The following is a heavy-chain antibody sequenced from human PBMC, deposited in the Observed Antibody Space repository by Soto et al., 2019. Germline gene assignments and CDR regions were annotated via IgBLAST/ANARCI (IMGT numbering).Heavy chain of an antibody. Sequence: EVQLVESGGGLVQPGGSLRLSCAASGFTFSSYSMKWVRQAPGKGLEWVSYTSSGSATIYYADSVKGRFTISRDNAKNSQYLQMNSLRDEDTAVYYCTRDSASYSSSSGSYWYFDLWGRGTLVTVSS. V-gene: IGHV3-48*02. J-gene: IGHJ2*01. CDR2: TSSGSATI. D-gene: IGHD6-6*01. CDR3: TRDSASYSSSSGSYWYFDL. CDR1: GFTFSSYS.